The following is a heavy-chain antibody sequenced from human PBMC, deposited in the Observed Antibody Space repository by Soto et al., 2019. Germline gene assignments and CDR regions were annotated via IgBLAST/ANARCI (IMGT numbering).Heavy chain of an antibody. CDR2: ISSGSSYI. D-gene: IGHD6-6*01. V-gene: IGHV3-21*01. J-gene: IGHJ6*02. Sequence: PGGSLRLSCAASGFTFSSYSMNWVRQAPGKGLEWVSSISSGSSYIYYADSVKGRFTISRDNAKNSLYLQMNSLRAEDTAVYYCARDRSSSYCYGMDVWGQGTTVTVSS. CDR3: ARDRSSSYCYGMDV. CDR1: GFTFSSYS.